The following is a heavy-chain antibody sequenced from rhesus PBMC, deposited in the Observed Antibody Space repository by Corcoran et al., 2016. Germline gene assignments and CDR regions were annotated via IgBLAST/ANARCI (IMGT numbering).Heavy chain of an antibody. V-gene: IGHV4-165*01. J-gene: IGHJ4*01. CDR1: GGSISSNY. CDR3: ARFNSYYDDDYGYYSKYYFDY. Sequence: QVQLQESGPGLVKPSETLSLTCAVSGGSISSNYWSWIRQPPGKGLEWIGYIDGSSGSTYYNPSLKSPVTISTDTAKNQFSLKLSSVTAADTAVYYCARFNSYYDDDYGYYSKYYFDYWGQGVLVTVSS. D-gene: IGHD3-9*01. CDR2: IDGSSGST.